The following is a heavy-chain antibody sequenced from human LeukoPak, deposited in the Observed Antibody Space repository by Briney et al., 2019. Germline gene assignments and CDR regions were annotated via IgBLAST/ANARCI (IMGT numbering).Heavy chain of an antibody. Sequence: KPSETLSLSCTVSGASVSSVGYYWSWIRQPPGKGLEWIGYMSYSGSTNYNPSLKSRVTISVDTSKSQFSLKLSSVTTADTAVYYCTRGVIYWGQGTLVTVSS. D-gene: IGHD3-10*01. CDR1: GASVSSVGYY. CDR3: TRGVIY. CDR2: MSYSGST. V-gene: IGHV4-61*08. J-gene: IGHJ4*02.